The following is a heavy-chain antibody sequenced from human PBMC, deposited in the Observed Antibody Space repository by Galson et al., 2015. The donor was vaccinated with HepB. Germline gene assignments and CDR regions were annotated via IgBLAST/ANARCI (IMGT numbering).Heavy chain of an antibody. V-gene: IGHV6-1*01. J-gene: IGHJ4*02. D-gene: IGHD3-22*01. CDR3: ARESMILVAMIDC. CDR1: GDSVSSHSAA. CDR2: TYYRSKWYN. Sequence: CAISGDSVSSHSAAWNRIRQSPSRGLEWLGRTYYRSKWYNDYGVSVKSRITINPDTSKNQFSLQLNSVTPEDTAVYYCARESMILVAMIDCWGQGTLVTVSS.